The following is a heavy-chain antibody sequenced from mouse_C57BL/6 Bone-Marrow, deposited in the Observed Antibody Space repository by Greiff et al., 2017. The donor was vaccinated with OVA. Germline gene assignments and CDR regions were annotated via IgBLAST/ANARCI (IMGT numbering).Heavy chain of an antibody. Sequence: VQLQQPGAELVKPGASVKLSCKASGYTFTSYWINWVKQRPGQGLEWIGGIYPGDGSTNYNEKFKGKATLTVDTSSSTAYMKLSSLTSEDSAVYFWGRREEVPGALEYWGKGTSVTVS. D-gene: IGHD5-1*01. CDR3: GRREEVPGALEY. V-gene: IGHV1-85*01. J-gene: IGHJ4*01. CDR2: IYPGDGST. CDR1: GYTFTSYW.